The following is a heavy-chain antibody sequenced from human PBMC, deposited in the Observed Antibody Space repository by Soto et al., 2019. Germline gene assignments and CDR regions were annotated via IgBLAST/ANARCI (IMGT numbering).Heavy chain of an antibody. CDR3: ASYQKYYYDSSGYYDEYFQH. CDR2: IFYSGST. D-gene: IGHD3-22*01. V-gene: IGHV4-39*07. J-gene: IGHJ1*01. Sequence: PSETLSLTYTVSGGSISSSSYYWGWIRQPPGKGLEWIGSIFYSGSTYYNSSLKSRVTMSVDTSKNQFSLKLSSVTAADTAVYYCASYQKYYYDSSGYYDEYFQHWGQGTLVTVSS. CDR1: GGSISSSSYY.